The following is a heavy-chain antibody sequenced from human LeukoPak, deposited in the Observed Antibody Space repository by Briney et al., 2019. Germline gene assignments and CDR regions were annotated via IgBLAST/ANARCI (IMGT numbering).Heavy chain of an antibody. CDR1: GFTFSSYA. Sequence: GGSLRLSCAASGFTFSSYAMHWVRQAPGKGLEWVAVISYDGSNKYYADSVKGRFTIPRDNSKNTLYLQMNSLRAEDTAVYYCARLGLSGSQPYYYYYGMDVWGQGTTVTVSS. V-gene: IGHV3-30-3*01. D-gene: IGHD1-26*01. J-gene: IGHJ6*02. CDR2: ISYDGSNK. CDR3: ARLGLSGSQPYYYYYGMDV.